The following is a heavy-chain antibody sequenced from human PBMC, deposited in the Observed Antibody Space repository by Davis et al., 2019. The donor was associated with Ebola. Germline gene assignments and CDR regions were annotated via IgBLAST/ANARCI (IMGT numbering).Heavy chain of an antibody. Sequence: PGESLKISCVASGFTFSDYWMTWVRQTPGKGLEWVANIKQDGSEKHYVDSVKGRFTISRDNAKNSLYLQMNSLRAEDTAVYYCATAGQISGWGEFVDYWGQGTLVTVSS. CDR3: ATAGQISGWGEFVDY. CDR2: IKQDGSEK. D-gene: IGHD6-19*01. J-gene: IGHJ4*02. CDR1: GFTFSDYW. V-gene: IGHV3-7*01.